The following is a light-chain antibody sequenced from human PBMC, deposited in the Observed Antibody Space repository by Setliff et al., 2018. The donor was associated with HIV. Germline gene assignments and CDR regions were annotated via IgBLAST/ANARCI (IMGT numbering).Light chain of an antibody. CDR2: EVS. CDR3: GSYTSSNTPYV. Sequence: QSVLTQPASVSGSPGQSITIFCIGTISDVGGYNYVSWYQQYPGKAPKLMIYEVSNRPSGVSNRFSGSKSGNTASLTISGLQGEDEADYYCGSYTSSNTPYVFGTGTKGTVL. V-gene: IGLV2-14*01. CDR1: ISDVGGYNY. J-gene: IGLJ1*01.